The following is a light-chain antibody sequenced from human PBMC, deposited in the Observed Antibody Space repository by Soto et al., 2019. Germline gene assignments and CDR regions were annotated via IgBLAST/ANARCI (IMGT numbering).Light chain of an antibody. Sequence: DIQMTQSPSTLSASVGDRVTITCRASQSISSWLAWYQQKPGKAPKLLIYKTSNLESGVPSRLSGSGSGTEFSLTISSLQPDDFATYYCQQCKSFSLTFGGGTKVDIK. CDR1: QSISSW. CDR2: KTS. CDR3: QQCKSFSLT. V-gene: IGKV1-5*03. J-gene: IGKJ4*01.